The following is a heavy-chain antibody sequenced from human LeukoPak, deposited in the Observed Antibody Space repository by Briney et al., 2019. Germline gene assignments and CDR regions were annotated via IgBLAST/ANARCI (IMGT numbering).Heavy chain of an antibody. CDR1: GFTFSSYS. V-gene: IGHV3-21*01. CDR2: ISSSSSYI. J-gene: IGHJ6*03. Sequence: GGSLRLSCAASGFTFSSYSMNWVRQAPGKGLEWVSSISSSSSYIYYADSVKGRFTISRDNAKNSLYLQMNSLRAEDTAVYYCAKAGFLEWFTQFYYYYYMDVWGKGTTVTVSS. D-gene: IGHD3-3*01. CDR3: AKAGFLEWFTQFYYYYYMDV.